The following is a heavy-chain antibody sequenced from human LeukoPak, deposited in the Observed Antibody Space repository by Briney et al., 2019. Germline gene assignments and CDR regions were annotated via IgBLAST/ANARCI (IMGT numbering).Heavy chain of an antibody. Sequence: PGGSLRLSCAASGFTFSSYRMSWVRQAPGKGLEWVANIKQDGSEKYYVDSVKGRFTISRDNAKNSLYLQMNSLRAEDTAVYYCASEFSSSWRDYWGQGTLVTVSS. CDR2: IKQDGSEK. CDR1: GFTFSSYR. V-gene: IGHV3-7*01. J-gene: IGHJ4*02. D-gene: IGHD6-13*01. CDR3: ASEFSSSWRDY.